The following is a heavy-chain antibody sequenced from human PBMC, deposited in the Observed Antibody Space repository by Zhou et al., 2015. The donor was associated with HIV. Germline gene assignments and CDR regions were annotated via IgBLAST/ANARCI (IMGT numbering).Heavy chain of an antibody. CDR1: GYTFSSYG. CDR2: ISGYNGNT. D-gene: IGHD6-6*01. V-gene: IGHV1-18*01. J-gene: IGHJ2*01. CDR3: ARDRGGATRPGWRYFDL. Sequence: QVQLVQSGAEVKKPGASVKVSCKASGYTFSSYGISWVRQAPGQGLEWMGWISGYNGNTNYAQKLQGRVTMTTDTSTSTAYMEVRSLRFDDTAVYYCARDRGGATRPGWRYFDLWGRGTLVTVSS.